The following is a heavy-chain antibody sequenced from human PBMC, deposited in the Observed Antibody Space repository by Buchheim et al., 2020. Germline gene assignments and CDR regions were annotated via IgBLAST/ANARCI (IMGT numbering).Heavy chain of an antibody. CDR3: ARSLGYCSGGSCYRRRGYYYYYGMDV. CDR2: ISSSGSTI. D-gene: IGHD2-15*01. Sequence: EVQLVESGGGLVQPGGSLRLSCAASGFTFSSYEMNWVRQAPGKGLEWVSYISSSGSTIYYADSVKGRFTISRDNAKNSLYLQMNSLRAEDTAVYYCARSLGYCSGGSCYRRRGYYYYYGMDVWDQGTT. CDR1: GFTFSSYE. J-gene: IGHJ6*02. V-gene: IGHV3-48*03.